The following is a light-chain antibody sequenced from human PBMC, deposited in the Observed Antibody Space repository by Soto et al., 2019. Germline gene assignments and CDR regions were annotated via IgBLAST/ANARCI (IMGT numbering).Light chain of an antibody. Sequence: EIVMTQFPATLSVSPGERASLSCWASQSVSSNLAWFQQKPGQAPRLLIYGASTRATGIPARFSGRGSGTEFTLTISSLQSEDFAVYYCQQYDNLPPLTFGGGTKVDIK. J-gene: IGKJ4*01. CDR3: QQYDNLPPLT. CDR1: QSVSSN. CDR2: GAS. V-gene: IGKV3-15*01.